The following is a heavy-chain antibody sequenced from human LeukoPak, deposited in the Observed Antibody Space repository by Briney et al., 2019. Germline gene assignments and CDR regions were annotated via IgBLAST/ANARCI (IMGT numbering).Heavy chain of an antibody. D-gene: IGHD7-27*01. V-gene: IGHV4-4*02. J-gene: IGHJ4*02. Sequence: SGTLSLTCGVSGGSISGTNWWSWVRQPPGQGLEWIGEISLAGQTNYNPSLNGRVTMSLDKSSNQLSLHLTSVTAADTATYFCSRETGPFCPFGYWGQGTLVIVSS. CDR3: SRETGPFCPFGY. CDR2: ISLAGQT. CDR1: GGSISGTNW.